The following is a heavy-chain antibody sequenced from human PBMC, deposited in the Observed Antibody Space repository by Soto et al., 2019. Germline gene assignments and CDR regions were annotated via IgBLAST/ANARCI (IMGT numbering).Heavy chain of an antibody. Sequence: PGGSLRLSCSASGFTFSSYAMHWVRQAPGKGLEWVSSISSSSSYIYYADSVKGRFTISRDNAKNSLYLQMNSLRAEDTAVYYCARESTGTYDYWGQGTLVTVSS. V-gene: IGHV3-21*01. D-gene: IGHD1-1*01. CDR3: ARESTGTYDY. CDR2: ISSSSSYI. J-gene: IGHJ4*02. CDR1: GFTFSSYA.